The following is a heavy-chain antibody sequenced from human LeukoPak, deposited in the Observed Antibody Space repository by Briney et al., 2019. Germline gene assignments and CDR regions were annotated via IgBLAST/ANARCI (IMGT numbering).Heavy chain of an antibody. CDR3: ARLHYHDTSGYPYYFDY. Sequence: PSETLSLTCTVSGGSVSSGSYYWSWIRQPPGKGLEWIGYIYYSGSTNYNPSLKSRVTISVDRSKNQFSLKLSSVTAADTAVYYCARLHYHDTSGYPYYFDYWGQGTLVTGSS. V-gene: IGHV4-61*01. D-gene: IGHD3-22*01. CDR1: GGSVSSGSYY. CDR2: IYYSGST. J-gene: IGHJ4*02.